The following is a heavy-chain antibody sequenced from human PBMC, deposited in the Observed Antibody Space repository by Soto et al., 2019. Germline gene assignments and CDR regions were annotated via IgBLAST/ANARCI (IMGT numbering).Heavy chain of an antibody. D-gene: IGHD1-26*01. CDR2: ISAYNANT. CDR1: GYTFTSYG. CDR3: ARDRLGATGDY. J-gene: IGHJ4*02. V-gene: IGHV1-18*01. Sequence: ASVKVSCKASGYTFTSYGISWVRQAPGQGLEWMGWISAYNANTNYAQKLQGRVTMTTDTSTSTSYMELRSLRSDDTAVYFCARDRLGATGDYWGQGTLVTVSS.